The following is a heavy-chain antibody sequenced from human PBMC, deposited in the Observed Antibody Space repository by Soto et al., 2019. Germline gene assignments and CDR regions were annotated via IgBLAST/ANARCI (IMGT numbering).Heavy chain of an antibody. D-gene: IGHD2-21*02. Sequence: QVQLVQSGAEVKKPGASVKVSCKASGYTFTSYGISWVRQAPGQGLEWMGWISAYNGNTNYAQKLQGRVTMTTDTPRGTASMGLRSVRSDDTAVYYCARDSIVVVTAIQPARGYYGMDVWGQGTTVTVSS. CDR3: ARDSIVVVTAIQPARGYYGMDV. CDR2: ISAYNGNT. CDR1: GYTFTSYG. V-gene: IGHV1-18*01. J-gene: IGHJ6*02.